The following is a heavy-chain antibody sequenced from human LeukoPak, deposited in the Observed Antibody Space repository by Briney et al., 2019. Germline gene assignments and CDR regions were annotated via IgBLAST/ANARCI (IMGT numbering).Heavy chain of an antibody. CDR3: TRGSTGY. D-gene: IGHD2-8*02. Sequence: GGSLRLSCAASGFTFSNAWMNWVRQASGKGLEWVGRIRSKANNYATAYAASVKGRFTISRDDSKNTAYLQMNSLKTEDTAMYYCTRGSTGYWGQGTLVTVSS. CDR1: GFTFSNAW. CDR2: IRSKANNYAT. J-gene: IGHJ4*02. V-gene: IGHV3-73*01.